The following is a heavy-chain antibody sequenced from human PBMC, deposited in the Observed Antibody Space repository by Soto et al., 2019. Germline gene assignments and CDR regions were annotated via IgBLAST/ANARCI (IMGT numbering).Heavy chain of an antibody. D-gene: IGHD5-18*01. Sequence: QVQLQESGPGLVKPSQTLSLTCTVSGGSISSDGYYWSWIRQHPGKGLEWIGYIYYSGSTYYNPSLQSRITIAVDTSKNQFSLKLSSVTVADTAVYYCARDLRGYGTVDYWGQGTLVTVSS. CDR1: GGSISSDGYY. CDR2: IYYSGST. J-gene: IGHJ4*02. V-gene: IGHV4-31*03. CDR3: ARDLRGYGTVDY.